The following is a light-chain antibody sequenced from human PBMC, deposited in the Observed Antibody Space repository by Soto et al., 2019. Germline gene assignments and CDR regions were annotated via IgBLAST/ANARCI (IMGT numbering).Light chain of an antibody. CDR1: QSITGN. CDR3: QQYNNWPLT. Sequence: EIVMTQSPATLSVSPGERATLSCRASQSITGNLTWYQQKPGQAPRLLIYDASNRATGSPARFSGSGSGTEFTLTISSLQSEDFAVYYCQQYNNWPLTFGGGTKVEIK. J-gene: IGKJ4*01. CDR2: DAS. V-gene: IGKV3-15*01.